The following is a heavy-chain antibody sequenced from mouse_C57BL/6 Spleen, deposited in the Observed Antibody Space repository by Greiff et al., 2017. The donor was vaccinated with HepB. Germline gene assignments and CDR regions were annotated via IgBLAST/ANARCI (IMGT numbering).Heavy chain of an antibody. V-gene: IGHV1-5*01. Sequence: EVKLVESGTVLARPGASVKMSCKTSGYTFTSYWMHWVKQGPGQGLEWIGAIYPGNSDTCYNQKFKGKAKLTAVTSASTGYMALSRLTNEGSAVYYCTRGYGYGGPEFAYWGQGTLVTVST. D-gene: IGHD2-2*01. CDR3: TRGYGYGGPEFAY. CDR1: GYTFTSYW. CDR2: IYPGNSDT. J-gene: IGHJ3*01.